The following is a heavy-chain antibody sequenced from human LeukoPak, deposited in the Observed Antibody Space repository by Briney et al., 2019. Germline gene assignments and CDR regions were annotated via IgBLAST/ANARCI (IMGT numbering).Heavy chain of an antibody. CDR2: IYYSGST. Sequence: KPSETLSLTCTVSGGSISSYYWSWIRQPPGKGLEWIGYIYYSGSTNYNPSLKSRVTISVDTSKNQFSLKLSSVTAADTAVYYCARGLVYYGMDVWGQGTTVTVSS. D-gene: IGHD6-6*01. CDR1: GGSISSYY. J-gene: IGHJ6*02. CDR3: ARGLVYYGMDV. V-gene: IGHV4-59*01.